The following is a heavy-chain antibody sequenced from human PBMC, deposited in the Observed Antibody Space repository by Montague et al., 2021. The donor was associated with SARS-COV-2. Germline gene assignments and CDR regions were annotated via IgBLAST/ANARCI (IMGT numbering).Heavy chain of an antibody. CDR2: INYSGIT. CDR3: ARSGWLTRGFDS. D-gene: IGHD5-12*01. Sequence: SETLSLTCTVSGGSISTYYWSWIRQPPGKGLEWIAYINYSGITNHNPSLKGRVSVSLDTSKNHFSLSLKSVTAADTAVYYCARSGWLTRGFDSWGQGTLVFVSS. V-gene: IGHV4-59*01. J-gene: IGHJ4*02. CDR1: GGSISTYY.